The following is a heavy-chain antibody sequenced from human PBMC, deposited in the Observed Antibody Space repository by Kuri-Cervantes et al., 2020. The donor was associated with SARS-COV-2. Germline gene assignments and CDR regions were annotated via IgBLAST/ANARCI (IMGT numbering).Heavy chain of an antibody. CDR3: ARVGSGPGGVDH. CDR2: IYGDGST. Sequence: GGSLRLSCAASGFTVNNNYMAWVRQAPGKGLQWVSIIYGDGSTFYADSLKGRFTISRDNSKNTLFLQMNSLRIEDTALYYCARVGSGPGGVDHWGQGTLVTVSS. CDR1: GFTVNNNY. D-gene: IGHD6-19*01. V-gene: IGHV3-66*02. J-gene: IGHJ4*02.